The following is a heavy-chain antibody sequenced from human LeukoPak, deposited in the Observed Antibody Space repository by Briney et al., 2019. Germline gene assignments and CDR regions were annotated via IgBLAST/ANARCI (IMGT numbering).Heavy chain of an antibody. Sequence: ASVKVSCKASGYTFTTYVISWVRQAPGQGLEWMGWISTNNGKTNSAQNLQGRVTMTTDTSTSTVYMELRSLRSDDTAIYYCARDFALLGDCSSANCFNRNCFGPWGQGTLVTVSS. CDR2: ISTNNGKT. V-gene: IGHV1-18*01. D-gene: IGHD2-2*01. J-gene: IGHJ5*02. CDR3: ARDFALLGDCSSANCFNRNCFGP. CDR1: GYTFTTYV.